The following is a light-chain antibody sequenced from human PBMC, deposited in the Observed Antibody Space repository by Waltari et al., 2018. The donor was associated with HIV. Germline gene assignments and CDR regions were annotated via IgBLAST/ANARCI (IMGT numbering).Light chain of an antibody. Sequence: SYELTQPPSVSVSPGQTARITCSGDALPKQYAYWYQQKPGQAPVLVISKDSERPSGIPERFSGSSSGTIVTLTISGVQAEDEADYYCQSADSSGTYTVFGGGTKLTVL. V-gene: IGLV3-25*03. CDR3: QSADSSGTYTV. J-gene: IGLJ2*01. CDR1: ALPKQY. CDR2: KDS.